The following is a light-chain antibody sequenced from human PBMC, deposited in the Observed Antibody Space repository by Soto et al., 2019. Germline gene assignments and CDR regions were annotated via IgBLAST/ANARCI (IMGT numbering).Light chain of an antibody. CDR1: QSISSY. CDR2: KAS. Sequence: DIQMTQSPSSLSASVGDRVTITCRASQSISSYLNWYQQKPGKAPKLLIYKASTLKSGVPSRFSGSGSGTDFTLTIISLQPEDYATYYCQQSYSTSITFGQGTRLEIK. J-gene: IGKJ5*01. CDR3: QQSYSTSIT. V-gene: IGKV1-39*01.